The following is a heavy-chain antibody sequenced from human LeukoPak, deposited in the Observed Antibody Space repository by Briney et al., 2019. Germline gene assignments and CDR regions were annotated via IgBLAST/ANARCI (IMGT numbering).Heavy chain of an antibody. CDR3: ARVDYGDYSKDFDY. CDR2: IYYSGST. D-gene: IGHD4-17*01. Sequence: PSETLSLTCTVSGGSISSSSYYWGWIRQPPGKGLEWIGSIYYSGSTYHNPSLKSRVTMSVDTSKNQFSLKVNSMTAADTAVYYCARVDYGDYSKDFDYWGQGTLVTVSS. CDR1: GGSISSSSYY. J-gene: IGHJ4*02. V-gene: IGHV4-39*07.